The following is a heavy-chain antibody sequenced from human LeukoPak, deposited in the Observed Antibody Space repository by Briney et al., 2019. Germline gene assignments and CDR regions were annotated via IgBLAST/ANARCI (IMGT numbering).Heavy chain of an antibody. CDR2: IKQDGSEK. CDR1: GFTFNNYG. J-gene: IGHJ3*02. Sequence: SGGSLRLSCAASGFTFNNYGMHWVRQAPGKGLEWVANIKQDGSEKYYVDSVKGRFTISRDNAKNSLYLQMNSLRAEDTAVYYCAREPDAFDIWGQGTMVTVSS. V-gene: IGHV3-7*01. CDR3: AREPDAFDI.